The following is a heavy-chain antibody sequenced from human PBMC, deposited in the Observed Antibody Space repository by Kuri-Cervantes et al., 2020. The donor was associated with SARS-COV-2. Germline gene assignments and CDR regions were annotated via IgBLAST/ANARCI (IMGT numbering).Heavy chain of an antibody. J-gene: IGHJ4*02. CDR2: IKSKTDGGTT. D-gene: IGHD2-2*01. V-gene: IGHV3-15*01. Sequence: GESLKISCAAPGFTFSNAWMSWVRQAPGKGLEWVGRIKSKTDGGTTDYAAPVKGRFTISRDDSKNTLYLQINSLKTEDTAVYYCTTDFVVVPAAFFDYWGQGTLVTVSS. CDR3: TTDFVVVPAAFFDY. CDR1: GFTFSNAW.